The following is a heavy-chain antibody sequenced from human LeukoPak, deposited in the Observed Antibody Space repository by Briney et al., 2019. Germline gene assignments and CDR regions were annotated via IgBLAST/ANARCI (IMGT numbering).Heavy chain of an antibody. D-gene: IGHD4-23*01. V-gene: IGHV4-30-4*01. J-gene: IGHJ4*02. Sequence: SETLSLTCTVSGGSISSGDYYWSWICQPPGKGLESIGYIQYSGSTSYNPSLKSRVTISVDTSKNQFSLKLTSVTAADTAVYYCARGRGYGGTYYFDYWGQGTLVTVSS. CDR3: ARGRGYGGTYYFDY. CDR2: IQYSGST. CDR1: GGSISSGDYY.